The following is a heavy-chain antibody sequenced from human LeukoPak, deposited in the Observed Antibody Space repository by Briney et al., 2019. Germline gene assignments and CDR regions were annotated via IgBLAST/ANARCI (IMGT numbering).Heavy chain of an antibody. D-gene: IGHD2-2*01. Sequence: GASVKVSCKASGYTFTGYYTHWVRQATGQGLEWMGWINPNSGGTNYAQKFQGRVTMTRDTSISTAYMELSRLRSDDTAVYYCAKDIVVVPAKGNWFDPWGQGTLVTVSS. CDR2: INPNSGGT. CDR3: AKDIVVVPAKGNWFDP. CDR1: GYTFTGYY. J-gene: IGHJ5*02. V-gene: IGHV1-2*02.